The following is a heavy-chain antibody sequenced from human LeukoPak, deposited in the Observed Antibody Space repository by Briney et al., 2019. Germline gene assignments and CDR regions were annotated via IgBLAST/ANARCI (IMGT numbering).Heavy chain of an antibody. Sequence: SETLSLTCAVYGGSFSGYYWSWIRQPPGKGLEWIGEINHSGSTNYNPSLKSRVTISVDTSKNQFSLKLSSVSAADTAVYYCARRQGGVDYWGQGTLVTVSS. V-gene: IGHV4-34*01. D-gene: IGHD2-21*01. CDR2: INHSGST. J-gene: IGHJ4*02. CDR1: GGSFSGYY. CDR3: ARRQGGVDY.